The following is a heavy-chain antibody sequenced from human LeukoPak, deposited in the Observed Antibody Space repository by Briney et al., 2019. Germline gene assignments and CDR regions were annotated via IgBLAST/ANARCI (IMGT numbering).Heavy chain of an antibody. CDR1: GFTFSSYW. CDR3: AKDTPFGGY. Sequence: GGSLRLSCAASGFTFSSYWMSWVRQAPGKGLEWVANIQQDGSQRNYVDSVKDRFTISRDNAKNSLYLQMNSLRAEDTAVYYYAKDTPFGGYWGQGTLVTVSS. V-gene: IGHV3-7*05. D-gene: IGHD3-16*01. J-gene: IGHJ4*02. CDR2: IQQDGSQR.